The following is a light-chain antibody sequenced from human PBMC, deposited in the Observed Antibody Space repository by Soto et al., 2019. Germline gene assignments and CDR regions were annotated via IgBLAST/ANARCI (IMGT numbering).Light chain of an antibody. Sequence: EIVLTQSPGTLSLSPGERATLSCRASQTLSSSYLAWYQQKPGQGPRLLIYGASSRATGIPDRFSGSGSGTDFTLTISGLQSEDSAIYFCQQYAGSPWTFGQGTKVDIK. J-gene: IGKJ1*01. CDR2: GAS. CDR3: QQYAGSPWT. CDR1: QTLSSSY. V-gene: IGKV3-20*01.